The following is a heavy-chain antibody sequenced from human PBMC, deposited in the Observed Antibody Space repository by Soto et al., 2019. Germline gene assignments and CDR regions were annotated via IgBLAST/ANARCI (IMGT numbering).Heavy chain of an antibody. CDR3: AGSYGDYVGGYYYYYYGMDV. D-gene: IGHD4-17*01. V-gene: IGHV4-39*01. Sequence: LSLTCTVSGGSISSSSYYWGWIRQPPGKGLEWIGSIYYSGSTYYNPSLKSRVTISVDTSKNQFSLKLSSVTAADTAVYYCAGSYGDYVGGYYYYYYGMDVWGQGTTVTVSS. CDR1: GGSISSSSYY. J-gene: IGHJ6*02. CDR2: IYYSGST.